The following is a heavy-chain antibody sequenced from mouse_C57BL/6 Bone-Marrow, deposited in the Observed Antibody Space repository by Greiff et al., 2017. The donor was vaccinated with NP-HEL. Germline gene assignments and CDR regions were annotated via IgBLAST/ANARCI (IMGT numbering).Heavy chain of an antibody. CDR2: IDPEDGDT. V-gene: IGHV14-1*01. CDR1: GFNIKDYY. D-gene: IGHD1-1*01. J-gene: IGHJ1*03. Sequence: VQLQQSGAELVRPGASVKLSCTASGFNIKDYYMHWVKQRPEQGLEWIGRIDPEDGDTEYAPKFQGKATMTADTSSNTAYLQLSSLTSEDTAVYYCTTFFITTVVAHWYFDVWGTGTTVTVSS. CDR3: TTFFITTVVAHWYFDV.